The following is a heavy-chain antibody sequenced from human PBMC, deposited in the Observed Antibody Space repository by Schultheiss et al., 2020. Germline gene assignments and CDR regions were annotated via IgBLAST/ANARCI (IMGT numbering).Heavy chain of an antibody. CDR3: ARGAWNYDY. D-gene: IGHD1-1*01. Sequence: ASVKVSCKASGYPFTTYTITWVRQAPGQGLEWMGSISPYNGDTYYAQNLQDRVTMTTDTSTSTAYMELRSLRSDDTAVYYCARGAWNYDYWGQGTPVTVSS. CDR2: ISPYNGDT. J-gene: IGHJ4*02. CDR1: GYPFTTYT. V-gene: IGHV1-18*01.